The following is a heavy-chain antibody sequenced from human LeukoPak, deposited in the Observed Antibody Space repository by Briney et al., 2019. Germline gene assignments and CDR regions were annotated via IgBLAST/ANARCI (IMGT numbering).Heavy chain of an antibody. V-gene: IGHV3-21*01. J-gene: IGHJ4*02. D-gene: IGHD4-17*01. CDR2: ISSSTSYI. CDR3: ARAGGSTVSHSDY. CDR1: GFTFSSYT. Sequence: SGGSLRLSCTASGFTFSSYTMTWIRQAPGKGLEWVSSISSSTSYIYYADSVKGRFTISKDNAKNSLYLQMNSLRAEDTAVYYCARAGGSTVSHSDYWGQGTLVTVSS.